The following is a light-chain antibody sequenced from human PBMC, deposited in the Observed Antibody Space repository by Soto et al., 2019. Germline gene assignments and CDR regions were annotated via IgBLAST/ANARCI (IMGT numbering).Light chain of an antibody. CDR1: QSVLYSSNNKNY. Sequence: DIVMTQSPDSLAVSLGERATINCKSSQSVLYSSNNKNYLAWYQQKPGQPPKLLIYWASTRESGVPDRFSGSGSGTDFTLTVSSLQAEDIATYYCQQYDNLPLTFGGGTKWIS. V-gene: IGKV4-1*01. CDR2: WAS. J-gene: IGKJ4*01. CDR3: QQYDNLPLT.